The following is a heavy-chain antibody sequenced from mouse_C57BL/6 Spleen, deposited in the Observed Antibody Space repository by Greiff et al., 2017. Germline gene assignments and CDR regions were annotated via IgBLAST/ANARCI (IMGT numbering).Heavy chain of an antibody. Sequence: EVQLQQSGPVLVKPGASVKMSCKASGYTFTDYYMNWVKQSHGKSLEWIGVINPYNGGTSYNQKFKGKATLTVDKSSSTAYMELNSLTSEDSAVYYCARRIYYDYDVGYFDYWGQGTTLTVSS. D-gene: IGHD2-4*01. J-gene: IGHJ2*01. CDR1: GYTFTDYY. V-gene: IGHV1-19*01. CDR2: INPYNGGT. CDR3: ARRIYYDYDVGYFDY.